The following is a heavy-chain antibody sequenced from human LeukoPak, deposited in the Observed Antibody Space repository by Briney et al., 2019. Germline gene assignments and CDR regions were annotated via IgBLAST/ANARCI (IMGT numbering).Heavy chain of an antibody. D-gene: IGHD1-1*01. V-gene: IGHV4-59*01. Sequence: SQTLSLTCTVSGGSISSFFWSWIRQPPGKGLEWIGSMHYSGDSKYNPSLKSRVSLSIDTSKQQFSLRLSSVTAADTAVYYCARDLELERNRWNYFESWGQGTLVTVSS. CDR1: GGSISSFF. J-gene: IGHJ4*02. CDR2: MHYSGDS. CDR3: ARDLELERNRWNYFES.